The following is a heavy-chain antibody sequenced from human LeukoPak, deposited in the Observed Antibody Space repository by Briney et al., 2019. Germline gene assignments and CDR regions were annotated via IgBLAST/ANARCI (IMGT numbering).Heavy chain of an antibody. CDR1: GFTFSSYA. V-gene: IGHV3-23*01. D-gene: IGHD3-10*01. CDR3: AKGVVPLVRGNVES. Sequence: GGSLRLSCAASGFTFSSYAMSWVRQAPGKGLEWVSGISGGGGTKYYADSVKGRFTISRDNAKNSLFLQLNSLRAEDTALYYCAKGVVPLVRGNVESWGQGTLVTVSS. CDR2: ISGGGGTK. J-gene: IGHJ4*02.